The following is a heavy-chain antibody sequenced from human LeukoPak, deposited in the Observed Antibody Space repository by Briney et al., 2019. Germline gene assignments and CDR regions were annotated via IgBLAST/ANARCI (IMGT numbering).Heavy chain of an antibody. D-gene: IGHD3-10*01. J-gene: IGHJ6*03. CDR3: ARGRWFADFYYYYMDG. Sequence: ASVKVSCKASGYTFTSYDINWVRQATGQGLEWMGWMNPNSGNTGYAQKFQGRVTMTRNTSISTAYMELSSLRSEDTAVYYCARGRWFADFYYYYMDGWGKGTTVNGSS. V-gene: IGHV1-8*01. CDR1: GYTFTSYD. CDR2: MNPNSGNT.